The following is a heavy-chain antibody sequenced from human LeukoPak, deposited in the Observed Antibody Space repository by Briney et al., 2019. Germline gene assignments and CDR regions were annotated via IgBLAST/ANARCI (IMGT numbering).Heavy chain of an antibody. J-gene: IGHJ4*02. CDR3: ARAVGGSYYDY. Sequence: ASVKVSCKASGYTFTDYYMHWVRQAPGQGLEWMGWINPNSGGTNYAQKFQGRVTMTRDTSISTAYMELSRLRSEDTAVYYCARAVGGSYYDYWGQGTLVTVSS. CDR1: GYTFTDYY. V-gene: IGHV1-2*02. CDR2: INPNSGGT. D-gene: IGHD1-26*01.